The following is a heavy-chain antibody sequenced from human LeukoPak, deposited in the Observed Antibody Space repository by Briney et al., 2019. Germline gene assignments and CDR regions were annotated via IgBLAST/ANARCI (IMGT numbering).Heavy chain of an antibody. D-gene: IGHD2-2*01. J-gene: IGHJ5*02. Sequence: PGGSLRLSCTASGFTFGRYAMHWLRQAPGKGLEWVAVIAYDGSNKYSADSLKGQGRFTISRDNSKNTLYLQMNSLKTEDTAVYYCTTEPPMDFFVVLPAWGQGTLVTVSS. CDR2: IAYDGSNK. CDR3: TTEPPMDFFVVLPA. V-gene: IGHV3-30*04. CDR1: GFTFGRYA.